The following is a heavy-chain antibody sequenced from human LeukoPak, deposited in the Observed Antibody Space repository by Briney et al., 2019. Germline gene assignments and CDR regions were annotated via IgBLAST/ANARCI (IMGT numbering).Heavy chain of an antibody. D-gene: IGHD6-19*01. CDR1: GFTFSSYA. J-gene: IGHJ4*02. CDR2: ISGSGGST. V-gene: IGHV3-23*01. CDR3: AISPSSGWYVNYFDY. Sequence: GSLRLSCAASGFTFSSYAMSWVRQAPGKGLEWVSAISGSGGSTYYADSVKGRFTISRDNSKNTLYLQMNSLRAEDTAVYYCAISPSSGWYVNYFDYWGQGTLVTVPS.